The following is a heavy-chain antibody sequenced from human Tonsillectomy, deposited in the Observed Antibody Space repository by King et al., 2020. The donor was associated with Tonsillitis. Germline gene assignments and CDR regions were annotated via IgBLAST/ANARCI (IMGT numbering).Heavy chain of an antibody. Sequence: QLVQSGAEVKKPGASGRVSCKASGYTFTAYYIHWVRQAPGQGLEWMGWINPKSGGTTYTQKFHGRVTMTRDTSISTAYMELSSLRSDDTAVYYCATGGSGWYWVYWGQGTLVTVSS. CDR2: INPKSGGT. J-gene: IGHJ4*02. CDR3: ATGGSGWYWVY. CDR1: GYTFTAYY. V-gene: IGHV1-2*02. D-gene: IGHD6-19*01.